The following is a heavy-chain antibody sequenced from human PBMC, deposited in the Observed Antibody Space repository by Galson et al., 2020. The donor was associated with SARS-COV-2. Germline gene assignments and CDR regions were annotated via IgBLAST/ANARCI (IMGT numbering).Heavy chain of an antibody. D-gene: IGHD3-10*01. Sequence: SETLSLTCAVYGGSFSGYYWSWIRQPPGKGLEWIGEINHSGSTNYNPSLKSRVTISVDTSKNQFSLKLSSVTAADTAVYYCARGWRHYGSGSYVRYYGMDVWGQGTTVTVSS. CDR3: ARGWRHYGSGSYVRYYGMDV. CDR2: INHSGST. V-gene: IGHV4-34*01. J-gene: IGHJ6*02. CDR1: GGSFSGYY.